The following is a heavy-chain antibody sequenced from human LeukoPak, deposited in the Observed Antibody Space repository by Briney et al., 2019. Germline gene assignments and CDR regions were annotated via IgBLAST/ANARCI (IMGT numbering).Heavy chain of an antibody. Sequence: LETLSLTCAVYGGSFSGYYWSWIRQPPEKGLEWIGEINHSGSTNYNPSLKSRVTISVDTSKNQFSLKLSSVTAADTAVYYCARGFGGSFGYWGQGTLVTVSS. J-gene: IGHJ4*02. CDR1: GGSFSGYY. CDR3: ARGFGGSFGY. V-gene: IGHV4-34*01. CDR2: INHSGST. D-gene: IGHD2-15*01.